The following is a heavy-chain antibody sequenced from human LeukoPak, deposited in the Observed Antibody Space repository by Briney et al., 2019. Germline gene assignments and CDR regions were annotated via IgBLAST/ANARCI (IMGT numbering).Heavy chain of an antibody. V-gene: IGHV4-4*09. D-gene: IGHD1-26*01. CDR1: DGTIRSCY. CDR2: IHSSGST. CDR3: ARLGSYSDH. Sequence: PSETLSLTCSVSDGTIRSCYWSWIRQPPGKGLEWIGYIHSSGSTHYNPSLRGRVTTSLDTSKNRFSLKLTSVTAADTAVYYCARLGSYSDHWGQGTLVTVSS. J-gene: IGHJ4*02.